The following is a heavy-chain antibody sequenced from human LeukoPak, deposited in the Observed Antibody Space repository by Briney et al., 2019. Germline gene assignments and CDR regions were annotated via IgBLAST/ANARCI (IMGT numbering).Heavy chain of an antibody. CDR1: GFTFSSYG. V-gene: IGHV3-33*01. Sequence: PGGSLRLSCAASGFTFSSYGMHWVRQAPGKGLEWVAVIWYDGSNKYYADSVKGRFTISRDNSKNTPYLQMNSLRAEDTAVYYCARDGGRKYGSGSSSYYYYYGMDVWGQGTTVTVSS. CDR2: IWYDGSNK. D-gene: IGHD3-10*01. J-gene: IGHJ6*02. CDR3: ARDGGRKYGSGSSSYYYYYGMDV.